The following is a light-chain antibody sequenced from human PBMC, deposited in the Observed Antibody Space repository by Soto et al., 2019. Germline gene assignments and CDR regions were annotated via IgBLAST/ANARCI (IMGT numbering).Light chain of an antibody. CDR3: QQYGSSPRT. CDR2: GAS. CDR1: QSVTSNY. J-gene: IGKJ1*01. Sequence: DIVLTQSPGTLSFSAVERATLSCRASQSVTSNYLAWHQQKPGQAPRLLIYGASNRATGIPDRFSGSGSGTDFTLTISRLEPEDFAVYYCQQYGSSPRTFGQGTKVDIK. V-gene: IGKV3-20*01.